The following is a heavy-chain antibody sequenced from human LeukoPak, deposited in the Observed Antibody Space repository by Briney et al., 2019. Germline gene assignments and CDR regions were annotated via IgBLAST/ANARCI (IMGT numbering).Heavy chain of an antibody. V-gene: IGHV1-18*01. J-gene: IGHJ4*02. CDR3: ARYSSGWYDSMYYFDY. Sequence: ASVKVSCKASGYTFTSYGISWVRQAPGQGLEWMGWISAYKGDTNYAQKLQGRVSMPTDTSTSTAYMELRSLRSDDTAVYYCARYSSGWYDSMYYFDYWGQGTLVTVSA. CDR1: GYTFTSYG. D-gene: IGHD6-19*01. CDR2: ISAYKGDT.